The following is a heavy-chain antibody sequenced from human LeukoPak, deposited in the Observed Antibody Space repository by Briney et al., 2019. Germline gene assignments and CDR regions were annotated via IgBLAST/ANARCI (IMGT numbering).Heavy chain of an antibody. D-gene: IGHD4-11*01. J-gene: IGHJ1*01. Sequence: SETVSLTCAVSGHPISSGYYWGWIRPRPGKGREWIGSIYHSGSTYYNPSLKSRVTISVDTSKNQFSLKLSSLTAADRPVCLCPSSSQPTVIRRGFHQWGGDTLVTVSS. CDR1: GHPISSGYY. CDR3: PSSSQPTVIRRGFHQ. CDR2: IYHSGST. V-gene: IGHV4-38-2*01.